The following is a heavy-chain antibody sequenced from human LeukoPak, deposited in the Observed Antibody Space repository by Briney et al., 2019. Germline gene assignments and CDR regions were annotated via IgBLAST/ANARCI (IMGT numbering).Heavy chain of an antibody. V-gene: IGHV3-23*01. J-gene: IGHJ4*02. CDR3: VKGGYDFVEVAYFDF. CDR2: IIASSGST. D-gene: IGHD5-12*01. CDR1: GFSFNNYA. Sequence: GGSLRLSCAASGFSFNNYAMGWVRQAPGKGLEWVSIIIASSGSTFYADSVKGRFTISRDNSKNTLYLQMNSLSVEDTAVYYCVKGGYDFVEVAYFDFWGQGTLVTVSS.